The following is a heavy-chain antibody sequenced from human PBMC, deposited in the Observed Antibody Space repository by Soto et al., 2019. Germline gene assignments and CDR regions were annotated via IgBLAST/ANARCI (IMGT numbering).Heavy chain of an antibody. CDR3: AKGLASIVVVPAAMEHDAFDI. V-gene: IGHV3-9*01. CDR1: GFTFDDYA. Sequence: GGSLRLSCAASGFTFDDYAMHWVRQAPGKGLEWVSGISWNSGSIGYADSVKGRFTISRDNAKNSLYLQMNSLRAEDTALYYCAKGLASIVVVPAAMEHDAFDIWGQGTMVTVSS. J-gene: IGHJ3*02. D-gene: IGHD2-2*01. CDR2: ISWNSGSI.